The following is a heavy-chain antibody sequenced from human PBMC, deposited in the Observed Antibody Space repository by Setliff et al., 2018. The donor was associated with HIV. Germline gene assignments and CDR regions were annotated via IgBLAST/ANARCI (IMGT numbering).Heavy chain of an antibody. CDR2: INPEGGST. Sequence: GASVKVSCKASGYIFRNHYIHWVRQAPGKGLEWMAMINPEGGSTTYAEKFRGRVTMTRDTSTNTVYMDLRNLRSEDTAVYYCARNQGDASGWYAGDYWGQGTLVTVSS. CDR3: ARNQGDASGWYAGDY. V-gene: IGHV1-46*01. CDR1: GYIFRNHY. D-gene: IGHD6-19*01. J-gene: IGHJ4*02.